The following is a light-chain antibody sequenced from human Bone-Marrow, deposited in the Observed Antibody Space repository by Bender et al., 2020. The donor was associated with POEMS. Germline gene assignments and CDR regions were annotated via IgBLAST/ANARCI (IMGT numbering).Light chain of an antibody. CDR3: CSFAGVGI. Sequence: QSAPTQPRSVSGSPGQSVTISCTGTSSNVGRYIYVSWYQKHPDKAPKLIIFDVSKRPSGVPDRFSGSKSGNTASLTISGLQAEDEADYYCCSFAGVGIFGAGTTVTVL. J-gene: IGLJ1*01. V-gene: IGLV2-11*01. CDR2: DVS. CDR1: SSNVGRYIY.